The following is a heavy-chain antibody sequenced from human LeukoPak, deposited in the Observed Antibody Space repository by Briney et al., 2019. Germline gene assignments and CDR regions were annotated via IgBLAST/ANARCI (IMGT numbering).Heavy chain of an antibody. CDR1: GFTFSSYA. J-gene: IGHJ4*02. V-gene: IGHV3-30-3*01. Sequence: GGSLRLSCAASGFTFSSYAMHWVRQAPGKGLEWVAVISYDGSNKYYADSVKGRFTISRDNVNNMLYLHMNSLRAEDTAVYYCASFGISWRSSYWGQGTLVTVSS. CDR3: ASFGISWRSSY. CDR2: ISYDGSNK. D-gene: IGHD2-21*01.